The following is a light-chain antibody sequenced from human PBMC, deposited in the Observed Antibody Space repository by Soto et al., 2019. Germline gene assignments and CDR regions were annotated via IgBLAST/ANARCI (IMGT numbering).Light chain of an antibody. CDR1: QSLIYSNGKTY. J-gene: IGKJ1*01. CDR2: EVS. CDR3: MEGTPS. V-gene: IGKV2-30*01. Sequence: LLTQSPLTLPVTLGQPSSISCRSIQSLIYSNGKTYLNWYQQRPGQVKRRIIYEVSNRDFGVTDRFSGSGSGSGTDFTLKISRVEAEDVGVYYCMEGTPSFGQGTKVAIK.